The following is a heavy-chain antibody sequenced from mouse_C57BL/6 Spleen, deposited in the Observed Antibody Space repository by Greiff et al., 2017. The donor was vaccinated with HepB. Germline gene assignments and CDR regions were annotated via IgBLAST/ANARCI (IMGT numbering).Heavy chain of an antibody. CDR1: GYTFTSYT. D-gene: IGHD2-1*01. V-gene: IGHV1-4*01. CDR2: INPSSGYT. Sequence: QVQLQQSGAELARPGASVKMSCKASGYTFTSYTMHWVKQRPGQGLEWIGYINPSSGYTKYNQKFKDKATLTADKSSSTAYMQLSSLTSEDSAVYYCARNYYGNYPWFAYWGQGTLVTVSA. J-gene: IGHJ3*01. CDR3: ARNYYGNYPWFAY.